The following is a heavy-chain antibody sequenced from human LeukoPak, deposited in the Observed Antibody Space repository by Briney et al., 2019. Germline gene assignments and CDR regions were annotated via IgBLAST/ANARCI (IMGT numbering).Heavy chain of an antibody. CDR3: ARIVLRFLEWSEYFDY. CDR2: IYHSGST. V-gene: IGHV4-38-2*02. J-gene: IGHJ4*02. Sequence: SETLSLTCTVSGYSISSGYYWGWIRQPPGKGLEWIGSIYHSGSTYYNPSLKSRVTISVDTSKNQFSLKLSSVTAADTAVYYCARIVLRFLEWSEYFDYWGQGTLVTVSS. CDR1: GYSISSGYY. D-gene: IGHD3-3*01.